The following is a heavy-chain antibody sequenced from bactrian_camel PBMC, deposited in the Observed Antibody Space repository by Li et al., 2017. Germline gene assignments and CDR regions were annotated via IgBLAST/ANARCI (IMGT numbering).Heavy chain of an antibody. CDR3: AALNSSSGGRFAWCSDF. Sequence: HVQLVESGGGSVQPGGSLRLSCAASGFTFSTYYMSWVRQAPGKGLEWVSSIYGDGTNTYYADSVKGRFTISQDRTKNILYLQMNDLKDEDTGMYYCAALNSSSGGRFAWCSDFRGQGTQVTVS. V-gene: IGHV3-2*01. CDR1: GFTFSTYY. D-gene: IGHD1*01. CDR2: IYGDGTNT. J-gene: IGHJ4*01.